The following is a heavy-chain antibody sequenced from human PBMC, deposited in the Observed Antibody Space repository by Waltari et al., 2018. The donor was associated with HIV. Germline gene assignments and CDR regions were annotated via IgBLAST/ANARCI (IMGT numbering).Heavy chain of an antibody. CDR1: GYTFTGYY. Sequence: QVQLVQSGAEVKKPGASVKVSCKASGYTFTGYYMHWVRQAPGQGLGWMGWINPNRGGTNYAKKFQGRVTMTRDTSISTAYRELSRLRSDDTAVYYCASMGEGDFDYWGQGTLVTVSS. D-gene: IGHD3-16*01. CDR2: INPNRGGT. J-gene: IGHJ4*02. V-gene: IGHV1-2*02. CDR3: ASMGEGDFDY.